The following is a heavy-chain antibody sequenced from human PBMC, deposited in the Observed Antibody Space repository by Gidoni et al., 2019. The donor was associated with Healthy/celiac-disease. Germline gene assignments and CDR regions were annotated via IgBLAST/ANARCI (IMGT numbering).Heavy chain of an antibody. V-gene: IGHV3-30*04. J-gene: IGHJ4*02. Sequence: QVQLVESGGGVDQPGRSLRLSCASSGFTFSSYAMHWVRQAPGKGLEWVAVISYDGSNKYYADSVKGRFTISRDNSKNTLYLQMNSLRAEDTAVYYCARQLVRYFDYWGQGTLVTVSS. CDR3: ARQLVRYFDY. D-gene: IGHD6-13*01. CDR1: GFTFSSYA. CDR2: ISYDGSNK.